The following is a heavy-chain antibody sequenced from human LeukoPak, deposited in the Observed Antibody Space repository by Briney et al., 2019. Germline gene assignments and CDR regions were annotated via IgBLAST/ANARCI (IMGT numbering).Heavy chain of an antibody. J-gene: IGHJ6*02. CDR1: GFIFSSYE. D-gene: IGHD6-6*01. V-gene: IGHV3-48*03. CDR2: ISSSGSTI. Sequence: PGGSLRLSCAASGFIFSSYERNWVRQAPGKGLEWVSYISSSGSTIYYADSVKCRFTISRGNAKNSLCLQMNSLRAEDTAVYHCARGHQQLDGMDVWGQGTTVTVSS. CDR3: ARGHQQLDGMDV.